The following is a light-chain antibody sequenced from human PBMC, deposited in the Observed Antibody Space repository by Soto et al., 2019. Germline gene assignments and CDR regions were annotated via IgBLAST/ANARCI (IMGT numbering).Light chain of an antibody. J-gene: IGKJ4*01. CDR1: QTISNS. Sequence: DIQMTQSPSSLSASVGDRVTITCRTSQTISNSLNWYQQKPGTAPKLLIYALSSLQSGVPSRFSGSGSGTDFTLTISSLQPEDSATYYCQQSNSFPLTFGGGTKVEIK. CDR3: QQSNSFPLT. V-gene: IGKV1-39*01. CDR2: ALS.